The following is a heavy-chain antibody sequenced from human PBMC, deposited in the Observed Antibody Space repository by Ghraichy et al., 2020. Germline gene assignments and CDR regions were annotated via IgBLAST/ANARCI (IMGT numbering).Heavy chain of an antibody. CDR3: AREGDCSGGNCYSFDY. Sequence: GGSLRLSCAASGFTFRNYWMHWVRQAPGKGLVWVSRSDSEGTSTTYADSVKGRFTISRDNAKNTLYLQMNSLTAEDTAVYYCAREGDCSGGNCYSFDYWGQGTLVTVSS. CDR2: SDSEGTST. J-gene: IGHJ4*02. V-gene: IGHV3-74*01. CDR1: GFTFRNYW. D-gene: IGHD2-15*01.